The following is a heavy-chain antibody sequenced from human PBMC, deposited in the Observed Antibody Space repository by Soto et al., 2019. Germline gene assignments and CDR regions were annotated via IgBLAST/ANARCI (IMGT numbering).Heavy chain of an antibody. Sequence: SETLSLTCTVSGGSISSGGYYWSWIRRHPGKGLEWIGYIYYSGSTYYNPSLKSRVTISVDTSKNQFSLKLSSVTAADTAVYYCARGHGTPRIYDYVWRSYRYTNYGMDVWGQGTTVTVSS. D-gene: IGHD3-16*02. CDR2: IYYSGST. V-gene: IGHV4-31*03. J-gene: IGHJ6*02. CDR3: ARGHGTPRIYDYVWRSYRYTNYGMDV. CDR1: GGSISSGGYY.